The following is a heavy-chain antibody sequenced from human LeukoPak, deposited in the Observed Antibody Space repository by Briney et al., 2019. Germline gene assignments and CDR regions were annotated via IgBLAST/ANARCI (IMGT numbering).Heavy chain of an antibody. Sequence: GGSLRLSCAASGFTFSSYGMHWVRQAPGKGLEWVAVISYDGSNKYYADSVKGRFTISRDNSKNTLYLQMNSLRAEDTAVYYCAKDQDATIFGVVTLDYWGQGTLVTVSS. V-gene: IGHV3-30*18. CDR2: ISYDGSNK. J-gene: IGHJ4*02. D-gene: IGHD3-3*01. CDR3: AKDQDATIFGVVTLDY. CDR1: GFTFSSYG.